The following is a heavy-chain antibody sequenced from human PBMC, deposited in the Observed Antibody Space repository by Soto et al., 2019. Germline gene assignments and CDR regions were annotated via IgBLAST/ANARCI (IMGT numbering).Heavy chain of an antibody. CDR2: VYPGDSET. Sequence: HGESLKISCKGSGYDFGRHWIAWVRQKPGKGLEWMGIVYPGDSETRYSPSFQGQVTMSADKSTDTAYLRWSSLKASDTAMYYCAKSEVLEIWGQGTMVTVSS. J-gene: IGHJ3*02. D-gene: IGHD3-10*01. CDR1: GYDFGRHW. CDR3: AKSEVLEI. V-gene: IGHV5-51*01.